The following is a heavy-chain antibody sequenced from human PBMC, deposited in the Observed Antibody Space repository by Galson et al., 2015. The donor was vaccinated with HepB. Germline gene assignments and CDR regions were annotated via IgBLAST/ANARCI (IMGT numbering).Heavy chain of an antibody. V-gene: IGHV3-7*03. D-gene: IGHD3-22*01. CDR1: GFGFRNYW. CDR2: IKEDGSEK. Sequence: SLRLSCAASGFGFRNYWMSWVRQAPGKGLEWVAHIKEDGSEKYYVDSVKGRFTISRDNAKNALYLQMNSLRAEDTAVYYCARGEVTMIVVVHFDQWGQGALVTVAT. CDR3: ARGEVTMIVVVHFDQ. J-gene: IGHJ4*02.